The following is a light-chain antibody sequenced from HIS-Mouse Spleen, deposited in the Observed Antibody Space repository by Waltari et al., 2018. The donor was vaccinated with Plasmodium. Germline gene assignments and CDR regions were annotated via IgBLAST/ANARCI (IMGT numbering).Light chain of an antibody. CDR2: KAS. CDR1: QRISSW. Sequence: DIQMTQSPSTLSASVGDRVTITCRASQRISSWLAWYQQKPGKAPKLLIYKASSLESGFPSRFSGSGSGTEFTLTISSLQPDDFATYYCQQYNSYWTFGQGTKVEIK. CDR3: QQYNSYWT. V-gene: IGKV1-5*03. J-gene: IGKJ1*01.